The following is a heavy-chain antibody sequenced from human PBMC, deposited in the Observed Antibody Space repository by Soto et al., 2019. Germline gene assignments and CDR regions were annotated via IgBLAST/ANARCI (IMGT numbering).Heavy chain of an antibody. CDR3: ARADYNWNDVPWFDP. Sequence: SVKVSCKASGGTFSSYAISWVRQAPGQGLEWMGGIIPIFGTANYAQKFQGRVTITADESTSTAYMELSSLRSEDTAVYYCARADYNWNDVPWFDPWGQGTLVTVSS. CDR1: GGTFSSYA. CDR2: IIPIFGTA. V-gene: IGHV1-69*13. D-gene: IGHD1-20*01. J-gene: IGHJ5*02.